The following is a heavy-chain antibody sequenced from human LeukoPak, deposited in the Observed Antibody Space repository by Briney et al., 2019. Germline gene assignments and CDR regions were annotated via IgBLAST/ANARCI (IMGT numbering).Heavy chain of an antibody. CDR2: ISYDGSNK. V-gene: IGHV3-30*01. Sequence: GALRLSCAASGFTFSSYAMHWVRQAPGKGLEWVAVISYDGSNKYYADSVKGRFTISRDNSKNTLYLQMNSLRAEDTAVYYCAGYSSGWYGGFDYWGQGTLVTVSS. CDR1: GFTFSSYA. J-gene: IGHJ4*02. CDR3: AGYSSGWYGGFDY. D-gene: IGHD6-19*01.